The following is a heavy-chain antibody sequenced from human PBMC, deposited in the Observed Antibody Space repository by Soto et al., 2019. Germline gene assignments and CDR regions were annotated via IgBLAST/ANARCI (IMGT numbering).Heavy chain of an antibody. D-gene: IGHD6-19*01. Sequence: QVQLVQSGAEVKKPGASVKVSCKASGYTFTSYGISWVRQAPGQGLEWMGWISAYNGNTNYAQKLQGRVTMTTDTSTSTAYRELRSLRSDDTAVYYCARAGRTGGIAVAGTFDYWGQGTLVTVSS. CDR1: GYTFTSYG. J-gene: IGHJ4*02. V-gene: IGHV1-18*01. CDR2: ISAYNGNT. CDR3: ARAGRTGGIAVAGTFDY.